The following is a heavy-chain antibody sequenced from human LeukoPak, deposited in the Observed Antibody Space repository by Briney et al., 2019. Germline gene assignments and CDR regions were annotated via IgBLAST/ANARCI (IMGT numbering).Heavy chain of an antibody. D-gene: IGHD2-21*01. J-gene: IGHJ4*02. CDR1: GFTFSSYS. Sequence: GGSLRLSCAASGFTFSSYSMNWVRQAPGKGLGWVSYISSSSSTIYYADSVKGRFTISRDNAKNSLYLQMNSLRDEDTAVYYCARDSRGVRPAVDYWSQGTLVTVSS. CDR2: ISSSSSTI. CDR3: ARDSRGVRPAVDY. V-gene: IGHV3-48*02.